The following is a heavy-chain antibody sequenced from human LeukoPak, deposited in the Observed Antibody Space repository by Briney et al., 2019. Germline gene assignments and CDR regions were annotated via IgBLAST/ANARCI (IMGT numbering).Heavy chain of an antibody. CDR1: GGSISSSDYY. CDR2: ISYSGAT. J-gene: IGHJ4*02. V-gene: IGHV4-39*01. CDR3: ARHRREQQLELFDS. Sequence: SVTLSLTCTASGGSISSSDYYWGWIRQPPGEGLEWIGSISYSGATDHNPSLKSRVTISVDTSKNQFSLKLSFVTAADTAVYYCARHRREQQLELFDSWGQGTLVTVSS. D-gene: IGHD6-13*01.